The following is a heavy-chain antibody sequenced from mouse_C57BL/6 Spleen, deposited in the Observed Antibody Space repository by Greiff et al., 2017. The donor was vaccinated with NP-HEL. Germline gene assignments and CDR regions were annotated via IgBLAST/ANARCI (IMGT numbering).Heavy chain of an antibody. CDR2: IQPNSGRN. J-gene: IGHJ2*01. CDR1: GYTFTSYW. CDR3: ARGGTTVVALDY. V-gene: IGHV1-64*01. D-gene: IGHD1-1*01. Sequence: VQLQQPGAELVKPGASVKLSCKASGYTFTSYWMHWVKQRPGQGLEWSGMIQPNSGRNNYNEKFKSKATLTVDKSSSTAYMQRSSLTSEDSAVYYCARGGTTVVALDYWGQGTTLTVSS.